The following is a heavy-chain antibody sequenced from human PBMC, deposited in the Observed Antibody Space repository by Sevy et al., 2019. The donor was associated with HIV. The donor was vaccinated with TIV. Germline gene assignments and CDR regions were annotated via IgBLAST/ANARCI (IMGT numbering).Heavy chain of an antibody. J-gene: IGHJ6*02. Sequence: GGSLRLSCAASGFTFSTYAMSWVRQAPGKGLEWVSVISGSGGDSYYAESVKGRLTISRDNSKNTLYLQMNSLRVEDTTVYYCAKDAYYYDGSGYSMSQWYYGMDVWGQGTTVTVSS. V-gene: IGHV3-23*01. CDR1: GFTFSTYA. CDR3: AKDAYYYDGSGYSMSQWYYGMDV. D-gene: IGHD3-22*01. CDR2: ISGSGGDS.